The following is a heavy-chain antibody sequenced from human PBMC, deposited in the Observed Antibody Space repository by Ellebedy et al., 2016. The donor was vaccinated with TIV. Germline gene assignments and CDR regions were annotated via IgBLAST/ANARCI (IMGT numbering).Heavy chain of an antibody. CDR3: GRYYDSSGGSFFDY. J-gene: IGHJ4*02. CDR1: GDSIISGDFY. D-gene: IGHD3-22*01. Sequence: MPSETLSLTCTVSGDSIISGDFYWTWIRQPPGKGLEWIGFIYYSGSTYYNPSLKSRVTISVDKSKNQFSLKLTSVTAADTAVYYCGRYYDSSGGSFFDYWGQGTLVTVSS. V-gene: IGHV4-30-4*01. CDR2: IYYSGST.